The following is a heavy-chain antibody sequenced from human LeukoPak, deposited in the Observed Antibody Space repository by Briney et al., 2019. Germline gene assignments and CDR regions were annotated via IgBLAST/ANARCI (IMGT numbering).Heavy chain of an antibody. CDR2: IYYSGST. Sequence: SETLSLTCTVSGGSISSYYWSWIRQPPGKGLEWIGYIYYSGSTNYNPSLKSRVTISVDTSKNQFSLKLSSVTAADTAVYYCARHGANYYDSSGYYYGAFDIWGQGTMVTVSS. V-gene: IGHV4-59*08. CDR1: GGSISSYY. J-gene: IGHJ3*02. D-gene: IGHD3-22*01. CDR3: ARHGANYYDSSGYYYGAFDI.